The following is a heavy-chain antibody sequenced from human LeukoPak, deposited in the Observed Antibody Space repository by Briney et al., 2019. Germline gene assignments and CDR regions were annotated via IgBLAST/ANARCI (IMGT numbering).Heavy chain of an antibody. D-gene: IGHD3-10*01. CDR1: GSTFSNAW. CDR3: TIGVTYYYGSGSYYRRVVFDY. Sequence: PGGSLRLSCAASGSTFSNAWMNWVRQTPGKGLEWVGRIKSRTDGGTTDYAAPVKGRFTISRDDSKNTLYLQMSSLKTEDTAVYYCTIGVTYYYGSGSYYRRVVFDYWGQGTLVTVSS. V-gene: IGHV3-15*01. J-gene: IGHJ4*02. CDR2: IKSRTDGGTT.